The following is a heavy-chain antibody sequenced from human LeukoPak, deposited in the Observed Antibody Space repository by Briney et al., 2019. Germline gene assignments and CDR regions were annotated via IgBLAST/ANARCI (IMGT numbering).Heavy chain of an antibody. J-gene: IGHJ4*02. V-gene: IGHV1-18*01. CDR3: ARVEDIVVVPAAMCY. Sequence: GASVKVSCKASGYTFTSYGISWVRQAPGQGLEWMGWISAYNGNTNYAQKLQGRVTMTTDTSTSTAYMELRSLRSDDTAVYYCARVEDIVVVPAAMCYWGQGTLVTVPS. D-gene: IGHD2-2*01. CDR1: GYTFTSYG. CDR2: ISAYNGNT.